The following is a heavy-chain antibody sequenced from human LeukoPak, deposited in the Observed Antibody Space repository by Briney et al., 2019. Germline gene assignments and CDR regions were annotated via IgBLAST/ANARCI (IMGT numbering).Heavy chain of an antibody. V-gene: IGHV4-59*01. J-gene: IGHJ4*02. D-gene: IGHD2-2*01. Sequence: SETLSLTCTVSGGSISSYYWTWIRQPPGKGLEWIGYIHYSGSTKYNPSLKSRVTISVDTSKNQFSLKLSSVTAADTAVYYCATFVGTSGRKDFDYWGQGTQVTVSS. CDR2: IHYSGST. CDR1: GGSISSYY. CDR3: ATFVGTSGRKDFDY.